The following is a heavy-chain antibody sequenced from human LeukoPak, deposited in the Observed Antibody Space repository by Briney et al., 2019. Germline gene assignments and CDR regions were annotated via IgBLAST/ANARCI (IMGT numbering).Heavy chain of an antibody. J-gene: IGHJ4*02. Sequence: GGSQRLSCAASGFTFSTYAMSWVRQAPGKGLEWVSAISGSGGSTNYADSVKGRVTVSRDNSKSTLYLQMNSLRAEDTAVYYCAKSSYYDSSGYYREYYFDYWGQGTLVTVSS. D-gene: IGHD3-22*01. CDR3: AKSSYYDSSGYYREYYFDY. CDR2: ISGSGGST. V-gene: IGHV3-23*01. CDR1: GFTFSTYA.